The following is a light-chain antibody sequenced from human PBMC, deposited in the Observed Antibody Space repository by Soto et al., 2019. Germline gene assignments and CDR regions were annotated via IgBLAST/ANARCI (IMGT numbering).Light chain of an antibody. Sequence: QSALTQPASVSGSPGQSITISCTGTSSDVGDYNSVSWYQHHPGKAPKLMIYDVTNRPSGVSNRFSGSKSGNTASLAISGLQAEDEADYYFSSYTSSSVVFGGGTKLTVL. V-gene: IGLV2-14*03. CDR3: SSYTSSSVV. CDR1: SSDVGDYNS. J-gene: IGLJ2*01. CDR2: DVT.